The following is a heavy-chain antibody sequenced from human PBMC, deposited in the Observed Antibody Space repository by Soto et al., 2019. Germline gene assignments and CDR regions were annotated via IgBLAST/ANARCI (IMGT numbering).Heavy chain of an antibody. D-gene: IGHD3-22*01. CDR2: ISAYNGNT. CDR3: ATDYYDSSGYYFWPRGNWFDP. J-gene: IGHJ5*02. CDR1: GYTFTSYG. Sequence: ASVKGSCKASGYTFTSYGISWVRQAPGQGLEWMGWISAYNGNTNYAQKLQGRVTMTTDTSTSTAYMELRSLRSDDTAVYYCATDYYDSSGYYFWPRGNWFDPWGQGTLVTVSS. V-gene: IGHV1-18*01.